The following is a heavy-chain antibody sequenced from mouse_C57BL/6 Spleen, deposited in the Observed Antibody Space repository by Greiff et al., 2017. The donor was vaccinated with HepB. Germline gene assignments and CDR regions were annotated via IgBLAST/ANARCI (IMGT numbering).Heavy chain of an antibody. CDR3: ARSDYYGSSYVYFDY. J-gene: IGHJ2*01. CDR2: INPNNGGT. CDR1: GYTFTDYY. Sequence: EVQLQQSGPELVKPGASVKISCKASGYTFTDYYMNWVKQSHGKSLEWIGDINPNNGGTSYNQKFKGKATLTVDKSSSTAYMELRSLTSEDSAVYYCARSDYYGSSYVYFDYWGQGTTLTVSS. D-gene: IGHD1-1*01. V-gene: IGHV1-26*01.